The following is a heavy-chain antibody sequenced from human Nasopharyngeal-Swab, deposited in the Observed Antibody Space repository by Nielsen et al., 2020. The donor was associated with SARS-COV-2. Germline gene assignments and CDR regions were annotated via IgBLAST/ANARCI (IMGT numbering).Heavy chain of an antibody. CDR1: GFTFTSYY. J-gene: IGHJ4*02. Sequence: ASVKVSCKASGFTFTSYYFNWVRQAPGQGLEWMGMIDPFSGSTSYTQRFQGRVTVTRDTSTSTVYMEVRSLTSEDTAVYYCTRDQGGGDPYDSWGQGTLGTVSS. V-gene: IGHV1-46*01. D-gene: IGHD2-21*02. CDR2: IDPFSGST. CDR3: TRDQGGGDPYDS.